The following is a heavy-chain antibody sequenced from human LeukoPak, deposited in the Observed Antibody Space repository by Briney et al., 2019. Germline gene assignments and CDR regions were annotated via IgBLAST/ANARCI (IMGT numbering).Heavy chain of an antibody. Sequence: SETLSLTCTVSGGPISSGDYYWAWIRQPPGQGLEWIGNVQYSGSTYYNPSLKSRVTISLDTSKNQFSLRLSSVTAADTSMYYCTRRRGGTSSRDYWGQGTLVTVSS. J-gene: IGHJ4*02. D-gene: IGHD6-13*01. CDR1: GGPISSGDYY. CDR3: TRRRGGTSSRDY. CDR2: VQYSGST. V-gene: IGHV4-39*01.